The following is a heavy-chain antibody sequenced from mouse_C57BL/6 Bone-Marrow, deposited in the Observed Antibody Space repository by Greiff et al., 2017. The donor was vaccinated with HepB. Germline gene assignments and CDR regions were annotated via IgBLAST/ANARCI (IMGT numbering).Heavy chain of an antibody. V-gene: IGHV1-55*01. D-gene: IGHD2-3*01. Sequence: VKLQQPGAELVKPGASVKMSCKASGYTFTSYWITWVKQRPGQGLAWIGDIYPGSGSTNYNEKFKSKATLTVDTSSSTAYMQLSSLTSEDSAVYYCAREWGYYDFDYWGQGTTLTVSS. CDR2: IYPGSGST. CDR1: GYTFTSYW. J-gene: IGHJ2*01. CDR3: AREWGYYDFDY.